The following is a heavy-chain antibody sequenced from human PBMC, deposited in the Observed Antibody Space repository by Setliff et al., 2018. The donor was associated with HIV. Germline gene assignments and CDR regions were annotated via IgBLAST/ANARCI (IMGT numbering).Heavy chain of an antibody. Sequence: ASVKVSCKASGYTFTSYDINWVRHATGQGLEWMGRMNPNIGNTGYAQKFQGRVTMTRNTSISTAYMELSSLRSEDTAVYYFARGEQLVLNGAFDIWGQGTVVTVSS. J-gene: IGHJ3*02. CDR2: MNPNIGNT. CDR3: ARGEQLVLNGAFDI. CDR1: GYTFTSYD. D-gene: IGHD6-6*01. V-gene: IGHV1-8*02.